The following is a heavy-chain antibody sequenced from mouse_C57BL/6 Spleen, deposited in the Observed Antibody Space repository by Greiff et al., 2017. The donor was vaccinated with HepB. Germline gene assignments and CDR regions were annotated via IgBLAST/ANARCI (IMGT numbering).Heavy chain of an antibody. J-gene: IGHJ4*01. CDR1: GFTFSDYG. D-gene: IGHD2-3*01. CDR2: ISSGSSTI. Sequence: EVHLVESGGGLVKPGGSLKLSCAASGFTFSDYGMHWVRQAPEKGLEWVAYISSGSSTIYYADTVKGRFTISRDNAKNTLFLQMTSLRSEDTAMYYCARDGYYKDAMDYWGQGTSVTVSS. V-gene: IGHV5-17*01. CDR3: ARDGYYKDAMDY.